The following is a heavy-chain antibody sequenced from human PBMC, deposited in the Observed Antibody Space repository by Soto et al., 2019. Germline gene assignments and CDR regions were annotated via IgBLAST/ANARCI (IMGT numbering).Heavy chain of an antibody. D-gene: IGHD3-3*01. Sequence: SSVKVSCKASGGTFSSYAVTWVRHAPGQGLEWMATIIPSFNKVHYAQKFQDRVTIIADKSTSIAYMELSSLRSEDTALYYCARSTILGVIIGPMDVWGQGTTVTVSS. CDR2: IIPSFNKV. CDR3: ARSTILGVIIGPMDV. V-gene: IGHV1-69*04. CDR1: GGTFSSYA. J-gene: IGHJ6*02.